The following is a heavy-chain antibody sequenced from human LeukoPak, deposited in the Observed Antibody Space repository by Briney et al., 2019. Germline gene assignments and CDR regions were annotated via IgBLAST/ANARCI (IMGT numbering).Heavy chain of an antibody. CDR2: ISSSGSTI. CDR1: GFTFSSYE. CDR3: ARRAGGYSHPYDY. J-gene: IGHJ4*02. V-gene: IGHV3-48*03. D-gene: IGHD3-22*01. Sequence: GGSLRLCCAASGFTFSSYEMNWVRQAPGKGLEWVSYISSSGSTIYYADSVKGRFTISRDISKNTLYLQMNSLRAEDTAVYYCARRAGGYSHPYDYWGQGILVTVSS.